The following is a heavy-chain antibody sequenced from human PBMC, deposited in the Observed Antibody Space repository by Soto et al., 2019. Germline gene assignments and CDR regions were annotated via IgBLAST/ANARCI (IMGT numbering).Heavy chain of an antibody. D-gene: IGHD6-19*01. CDR3: AKDYSSTSYGINY. V-gene: IGHV3-33*06. CDR1: GFTFSSYG. Sequence: QVQLVESGGGVVQPGRSLRLSCAASGFTFSSYGMHWVRQAPGKGLEWVAVMYYDGSDEYYADSVKGRFTISRDNSKNTLYLQMNGLRAEDTAIYYCAKDYSSTSYGINYWSQGTLVSVSS. J-gene: IGHJ4*02. CDR2: MYYDGSDE.